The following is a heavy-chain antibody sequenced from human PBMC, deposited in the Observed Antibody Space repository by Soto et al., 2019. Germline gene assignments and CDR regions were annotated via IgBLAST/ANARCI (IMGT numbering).Heavy chain of an antibody. CDR1: GFTFSSYA. Sequence: EVQLLESGGGLVQPGGSLRLSCAASGFTFSSYAMNWVRQAPGKGLEWVSVISGSGDSTYYADSVKGRFTISRDNSKNTLYLQMNSLRAEDTAVYYCARRSSGWYFASWGQGTLVTVSS. J-gene: IGHJ4*02. D-gene: IGHD6-19*01. V-gene: IGHV3-23*01. CDR3: ARRSSGWYFAS. CDR2: ISGSGDST.